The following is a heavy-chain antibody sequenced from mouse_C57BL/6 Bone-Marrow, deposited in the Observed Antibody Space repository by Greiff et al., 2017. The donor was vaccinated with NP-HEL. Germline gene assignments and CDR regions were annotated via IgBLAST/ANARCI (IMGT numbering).Heavy chain of an antibody. CDR1: GYSFTDYN. D-gene: IGHD1-1*01. Sequence: VQLKQSGPELVKPGASVKISCKASGYSFTDYNMNWVKQSNGKSLEWIGVINPNYGTTSYNQKFKGKATLTVDQSSSTAYMQLNSLTSEDSAVYYCARSGDYGSSYPYYAMDYWGQGTSVTVSS. J-gene: IGHJ4*01. CDR2: INPNYGTT. CDR3: ARSGDYGSSYPYYAMDY. V-gene: IGHV1-39*01.